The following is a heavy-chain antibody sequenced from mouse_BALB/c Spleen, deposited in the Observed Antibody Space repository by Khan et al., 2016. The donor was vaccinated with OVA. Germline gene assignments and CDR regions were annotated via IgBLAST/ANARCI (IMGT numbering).Heavy chain of an antibody. D-gene: IGHD2-2*01. V-gene: IGHV1-52*01. CDR3: ARREKYGYDPSWFAY. Sequence: QVQLQQPGAELVRPGASVKLSCKASGYTFTSYWMNWVRQRPRQGLEWIGKINPSDSESHYNHMFKDKATLPVDKSSGTAYMQLSSLTSEDSAVYYWARREKYGYDPSWFAYWGQGTLVTVSA. CDR1: GYTFTSYW. J-gene: IGHJ3*01. CDR2: INPSDSES.